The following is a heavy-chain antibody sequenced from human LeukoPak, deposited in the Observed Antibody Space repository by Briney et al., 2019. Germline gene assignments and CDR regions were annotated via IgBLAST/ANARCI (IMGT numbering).Heavy chain of an antibody. J-gene: IGHJ6*03. CDR3: AKDLLTRIQLWFFPSRSGHYMDV. CDR2: ISSSSSYI. V-gene: IGHV3-21*01. CDR1: GFTFSSYS. D-gene: IGHD5-18*01. Sequence: PGGSLRLFCAASGFTFSSYSMNWVRQAPGKGLEWVSSISSSSSYIYYADSVKGRFTISRDNAKNSLYLQMNSLRAEDTAVYYCAKDLLTRIQLWFFPSRSGHYMDVWGKGTTVTISS.